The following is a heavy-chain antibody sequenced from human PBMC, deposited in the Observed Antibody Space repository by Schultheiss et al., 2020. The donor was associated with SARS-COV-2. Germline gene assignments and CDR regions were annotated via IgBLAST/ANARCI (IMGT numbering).Heavy chain of an antibody. D-gene: IGHD3-22*01. V-gene: IGHV4-61*05. J-gene: IGHJ2*01. CDR3: ARRHYYDSSGYYSSSYWYFDL. Sequence: GSLRLSCTVSGGSISSSSYYWVWIRQPPGKGLEWIGYIYYSGSTNYNPSLKSRVTISVDTSKNQFSLKLSSVTAADTAVYYCARRHYYDSSGYYSSSYWYFDLWGRGTLVTVSS. CDR2: IYYSGST. CDR1: GGSISSSSYY.